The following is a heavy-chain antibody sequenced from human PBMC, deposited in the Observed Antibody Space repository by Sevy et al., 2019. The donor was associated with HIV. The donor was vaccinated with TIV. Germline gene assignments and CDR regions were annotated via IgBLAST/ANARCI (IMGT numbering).Heavy chain of an antibody. Sequence: SETLSLTCTDSGGSISSYYWSWIRQPAGKGLEWIGRIYTSGSTNYNPSLKSRVTMSVDTSKNQFSLKLSSATAADTAVYYCARELVYYYDSSGYRGFDYWGQGTLVTVSS. CDR3: ARELVYYYDSSGYRGFDY. CDR1: GGSISSYY. D-gene: IGHD3-22*01. J-gene: IGHJ4*02. V-gene: IGHV4-4*07. CDR2: IYTSGST.